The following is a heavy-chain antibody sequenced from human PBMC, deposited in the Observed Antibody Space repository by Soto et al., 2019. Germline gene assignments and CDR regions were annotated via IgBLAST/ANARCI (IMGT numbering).Heavy chain of an antibody. CDR2: INPNSGGT. CDR3: ARDLGYCSGGSCYSNAFDI. CDR1: GYTFTGYY. V-gene: IGHV1-2*04. D-gene: IGHD2-15*01. J-gene: IGHJ3*02. Sequence: GASVKVFCKASGYTFTGYYMHWVRQAPGQGLEWMGWINPNSGGTNYAQKFQGWVTMTRDTSISTAYVELSRLRSDDTAVYYCARDLGYCSGGSCYSNAFDIWGQGTMVTVSS.